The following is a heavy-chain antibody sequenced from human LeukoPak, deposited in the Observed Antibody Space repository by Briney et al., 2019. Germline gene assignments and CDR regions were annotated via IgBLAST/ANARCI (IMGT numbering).Heavy chain of an antibody. CDR1: GLTFSSYW. J-gene: IGHJ5*02. D-gene: IGHD2-2*01. V-gene: IGHV3-7*01. CDR3: ARGRRVPAAMGNWFDP. Sequence: GGSLRLSCTASGLTFSSYWMSWVRQAPGEGLEWVANINQDASEKYYVDSVKGRFTISRDNAKNSLDLQMNSLRAEDTAVYYCARGRRVPAAMGNWFDPWGQGTLVTVSS. CDR2: INQDASEK.